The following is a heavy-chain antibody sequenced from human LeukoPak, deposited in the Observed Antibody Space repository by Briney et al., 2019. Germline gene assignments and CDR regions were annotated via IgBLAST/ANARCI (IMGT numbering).Heavy chain of an antibody. V-gene: IGHV4-39*01. CDR1: GGSIRSSYYY. Sequence: SETLSLTCTVSGGSIRSSYYYWGWIRQPPGKGLEWIGSIYDSGSTYYNPSLKSRVTISVDTSKNQFSLKLNSVTAADTAVYYCAAQRAYCGGDCYLKLWGQGTMVTVSS. CDR3: AAQRAYCGGDCYLKL. J-gene: IGHJ3*01. D-gene: IGHD2-21*02. CDR2: IYDSGST.